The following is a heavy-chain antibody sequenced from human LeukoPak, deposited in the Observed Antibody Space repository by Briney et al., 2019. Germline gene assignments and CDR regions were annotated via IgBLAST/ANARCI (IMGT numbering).Heavy chain of an antibody. Sequence: SETLSLTCTVSGGSISSYYWSWIRQPPGKGLEWIGYIYYSGSTNYNPSLKSRVTISVDTSKNQFSLKLSSVTAADTAVYYCARSYDFWSGYYSYWYFDLWGRGTLVTVSS. CDR2: IYYSGST. D-gene: IGHD3-3*01. CDR3: ARSYDFWSGYYSYWYFDL. J-gene: IGHJ2*01. V-gene: IGHV4-59*01. CDR1: GGSISSYY.